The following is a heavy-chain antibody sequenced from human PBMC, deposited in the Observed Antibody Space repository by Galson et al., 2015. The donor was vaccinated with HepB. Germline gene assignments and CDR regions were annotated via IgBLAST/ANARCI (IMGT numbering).Heavy chain of an antibody. Sequence: SVKVSCKASGGTFSSYAISWVRQAPGQGLEWMGGIIPIFGTANYAQKFQGRVTITADESTSTAYMELSSLRSEDTAVYYCASRGVAAAGTHRGYYYYYGMDVWGQGTTVTVSS. D-gene: IGHD6-13*01. CDR3: ASRGVAAAGTHRGYYYYYGMDV. CDR1: GGTFSSYA. J-gene: IGHJ6*02. CDR2: IIPIFGTA. V-gene: IGHV1-69*13.